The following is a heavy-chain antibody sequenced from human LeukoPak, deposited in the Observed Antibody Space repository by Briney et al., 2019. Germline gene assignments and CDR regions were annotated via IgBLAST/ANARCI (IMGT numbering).Heavy chain of an antibody. V-gene: IGHV4-39*07. CDR1: GGSISRNTHY. J-gene: IGHJ4*02. CDR3: ARTVGKDAPWER. Sequence: SETLSLTCSVSGGSISRNTHYCGWIRQPPGKGLEWIGSIHYSGSTYYNPSLKSRVTISVDTSKNQFSLKLSSVTAADTAVYCCARTVGKDAPWERWGQGTLVTVSS. CDR2: IHYSGST. D-gene: IGHD1-26*01.